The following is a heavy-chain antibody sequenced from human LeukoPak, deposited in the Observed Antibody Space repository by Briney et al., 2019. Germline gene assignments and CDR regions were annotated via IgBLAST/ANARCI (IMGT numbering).Heavy chain of an antibody. CDR3: ARRLSILTGYSRICYFDY. D-gene: IGHD3-9*01. CDR2: IYYSGST. V-gene: IGHV4-39*01. CDR1: GGSISRSSYY. Sequence: SETLSLTCTVSGGSISRSSYYWGWIRQPPGKGLEWIGSIYYSGSTYYNPSLKSRVTISVDTSKNQFSLKLSSVTAADTAVYYCARRLSILTGYSRICYFDYWGQGTLVTVSS. J-gene: IGHJ4*02.